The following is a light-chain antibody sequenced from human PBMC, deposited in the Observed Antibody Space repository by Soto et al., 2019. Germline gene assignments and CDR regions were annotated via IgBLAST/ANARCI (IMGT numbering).Light chain of an antibody. Sequence: IQMTQSPSTRSSSLGDRVTITCRASQSIHSWLAWFQQKPGKAPMLLIYRASNLESGVPSRFSGIGSGTGFTLTISSMKPDDFATYYCQPYKTYSTFGQGTKVDIK. V-gene: IGKV1-5*03. CDR3: QPYKTYST. CDR1: QSIHSW. CDR2: RAS. J-gene: IGKJ1*01.